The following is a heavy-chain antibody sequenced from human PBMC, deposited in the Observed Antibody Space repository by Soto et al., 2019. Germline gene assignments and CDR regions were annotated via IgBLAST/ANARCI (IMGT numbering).Heavy chain of an antibody. CDR3: ARGGYGLWLNDY. V-gene: IGHV3-74*01. J-gene: IGHJ4*02. CDR2: IKGDESTT. CDR1: GFTFSKYR. D-gene: IGHD5-18*01. Sequence: EVQLVESGGGLVQPGGSLRLSCAASGFTFSKYRIHWVRQAPGKGLVWVSRIKGDESTTNYADSVKGRFTISRDNANDVVFLHMNTMTADDTAVYYCARGGYGLWLNDYWGQGTLVTVSS.